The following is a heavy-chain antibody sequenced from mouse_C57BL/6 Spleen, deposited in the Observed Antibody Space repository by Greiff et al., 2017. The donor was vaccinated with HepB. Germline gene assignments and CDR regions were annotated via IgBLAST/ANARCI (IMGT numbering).Heavy chain of an antibody. Sequence: EVMLVESGGGLVKPGGSLKLSCAASGFTFSDYGMHWVRQAPEKGLEWVAYISSGSSTIYYADTVKGRFTISRDNAKNTLFLQITSLRSGDTAMDYCARRVLLPPMDYWGQGTSVTVSS. V-gene: IGHV5-17*01. J-gene: IGHJ4*01. CDR3: ARRVLLPPMDY. CDR2: ISSGSSTI. CDR1: GFTFSDYG. D-gene: IGHD2-12*01.